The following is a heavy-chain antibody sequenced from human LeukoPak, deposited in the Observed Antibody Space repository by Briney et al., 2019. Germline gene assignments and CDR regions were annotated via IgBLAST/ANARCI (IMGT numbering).Heavy chain of an antibody. D-gene: IGHD2-2*01. V-gene: IGHV4-59*01. CDR3: ARGDCSSTSCYLGPWIDP. Sequence: SETLSLTCTVSGGSISSYYWSWIRQPPGKRLEWIGYIYYSGSANYNPSLKSRVTISADTSKNQLSLKLSSVTAADTAVYYCARGDCSSTSCYLGPWIDPWGQGTLVTVSS. CDR1: GGSISSYY. J-gene: IGHJ5*02. CDR2: IYYSGSA.